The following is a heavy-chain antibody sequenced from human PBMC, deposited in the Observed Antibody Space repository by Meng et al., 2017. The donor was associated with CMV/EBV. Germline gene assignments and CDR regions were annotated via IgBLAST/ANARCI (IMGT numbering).Heavy chain of an antibody. Sequence: GESLKISCTASGFTFRDYHMGWARQAPGKGLEAMSSISSLDGRTFYLDSVRGRFTISRDDSKSILYLQMNSLRSDDTATYYCVKIMSRVVDFWYGMDVWGQGTLVTVSS. CDR3: VKIMSRVVDFWYGMDV. CDR2: ISSLDGRT. D-gene: IGHD3-3*01. CDR1: GFTFRDYH. V-gene: IGHV3-23*01. J-gene: IGHJ4*02.